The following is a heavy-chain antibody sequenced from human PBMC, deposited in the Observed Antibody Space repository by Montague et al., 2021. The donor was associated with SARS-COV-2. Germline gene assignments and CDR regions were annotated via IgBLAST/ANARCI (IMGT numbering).Heavy chain of an antibody. V-gene: IGHV4-59*01. Sequence: SETLSLTCNVSGGSINNYYWSWIRQSPGRGLEWIGYIYYTGSTTRNPSLDSRVTISLDTSRDLVSLELGSLTAADTAVYYCARGGGWKRHFDYWGQGTLVAVSS. CDR3: ARGGGWKRHFDY. D-gene: IGHD4-23*01. CDR2: IYYTGST. J-gene: IGHJ4*02. CDR1: GGSINNYY.